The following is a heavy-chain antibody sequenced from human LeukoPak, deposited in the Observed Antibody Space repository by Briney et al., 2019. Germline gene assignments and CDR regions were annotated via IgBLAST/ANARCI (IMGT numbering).Heavy chain of an antibody. CDR3: ARACSSTSCRFDY. CDR1: GFTFDDYA. CDR2: ISWTSGSI. V-gene: IGHV3-9*01. Sequence: GGSLRLSCAASGFTFDDYAMHWVRQAPGKGLEWVSGISWTSGSIGYADSVKGRFTISRDNAKNSLYLQMNSLRAEDTALYYCARACSSTSCRFDYWGQGTLVTVSS. J-gene: IGHJ4*02. D-gene: IGHD2-2*01.